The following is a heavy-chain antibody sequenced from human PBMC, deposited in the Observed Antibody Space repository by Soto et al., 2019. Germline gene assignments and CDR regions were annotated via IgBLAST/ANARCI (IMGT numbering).Heavy chain of an antibody. V-gene: IGHV3-23*01. CDR3: GMERNGNYVGAFEV. D-gene: IGHD4-4*01. CDR2: ITFNGGLT. J-gene: IGHJ1*01. Sequence: GGSLRLSCTASGFTFSDYAMVWVRQAPGKGLEWVAAITFNGGLTLYADSVRGRFTISRDNAKNTLYLQMNNLRAADTALYYCGMERNGNYVGAFEVWGQGTLVTVSS. CDR1: GFTFSDYA.